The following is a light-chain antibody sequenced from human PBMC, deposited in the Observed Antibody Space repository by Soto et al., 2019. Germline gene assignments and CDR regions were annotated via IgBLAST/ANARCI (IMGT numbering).Light chain of an antibody. CDR2: EVS. CDR1: TSDFVNYNY. CDR3: SSYSVSTDVV. Sequence: QSALTQPASLSGSPGQAVTISCSGTTSDFVNYNYVSWYQHHPGKAPQLILFEVSNRPSGVSSRFSGSKSGNTASLIISGLQAEDEAYYYCSSYSVSTDVVVGGGTKVTVL. V-gene: IGLV2-14*01. J-gene: IGLJ2*01.